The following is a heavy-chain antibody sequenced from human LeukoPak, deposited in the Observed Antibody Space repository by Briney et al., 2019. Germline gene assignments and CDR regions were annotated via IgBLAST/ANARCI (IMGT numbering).Heavy chain of an antibody. CDR3: ELNGGNSDWNY. V-gene: IGHV3-30-3*01. CDR2: ISYDGSNK. J-gene: IGHJ4*02. CDR1: GFTFSSYA. Sequence: GGSLRLSCAASGFTFSSYAMHWVRQAPGKGLGWVAVISYDGSNKYYADSVKGRFTISRDNSKNTLYLQMNSLRAEDTAVYYCELNGGNSDWNYWGQGTLVTVSS. D-gene: IGHD4-23*01.